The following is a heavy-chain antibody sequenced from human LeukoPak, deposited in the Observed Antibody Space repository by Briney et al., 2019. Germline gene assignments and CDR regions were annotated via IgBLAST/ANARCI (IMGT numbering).Heavy chain of an antibody. V-gene: IGHV3-74*03. J-gene: IGHJ4*02. CDR2: INSDGSST. CDR3: ARGYGGQDYFDY. Sequence: GRSLRLSCAASGFTFSSYGMHWVRQAPGKGLVWVSRINSDGSSTTYADSVKGRFTISRDNSKNTLYLQMNSLRAEDTAVYYCARGYGGQDYFDYWGQGTLVTVSS. CDR1: GFTFSSYG. D-gene: IGHD4-23*01.